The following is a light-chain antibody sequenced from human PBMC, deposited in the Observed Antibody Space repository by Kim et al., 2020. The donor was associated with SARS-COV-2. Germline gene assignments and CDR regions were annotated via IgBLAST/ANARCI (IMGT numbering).Light chain of an antibody. Sequence: ASGGDRVTITCRGSQSISSWLAWYQQKPGKAPKLLSYDGSSLQSGVPSRFSGSGSGTEFTLTISSLQPDDLATYYCQQYSSYPLCTFGQGTKLEI. J-gene: IGKJ2*02. CDR3: QQYSSYPLCT. CDR1: QSISSW. CDR2: DGS. V-gene: IGKV1-5*01.